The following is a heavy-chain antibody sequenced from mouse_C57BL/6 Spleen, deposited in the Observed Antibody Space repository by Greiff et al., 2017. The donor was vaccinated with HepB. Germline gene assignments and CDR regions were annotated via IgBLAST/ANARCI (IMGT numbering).Heavy chain of an antibody. V-gene: IGHV1-81*01. D-gene: IGHD4-1*01. Sequence: VQVVESGAELARPGASVKLSCKASGYTFTSYGISWVKQSTGQGLEWIGEIYPRSGNTYYNEKFKGKATLTADKSSSTAYMELRSLTSEDSAVYFCARTGNYAMDYWGQGTSVTVSS. J-gene: IGHJ4*01. CDR1: GYTFTSYG. CDR3: ARTGNYAMDY. CDR2: IYPRSGNT.